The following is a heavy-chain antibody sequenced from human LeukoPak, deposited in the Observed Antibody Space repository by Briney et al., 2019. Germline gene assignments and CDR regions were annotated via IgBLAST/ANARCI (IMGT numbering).Heavy chain of an antibody. V-gene: IGHV4-59*01. CDR1: GGSISSYY. D-gene: IGHD2-2*01. Sequence: PSETLSLTCTVSGGSISSYYWSWVRQPPGKGLEWIGDIYYSGSTNSNPSLKSRVTISVDTSKNQFSLKLSSVTTAHTAVYYCAGVVPAAMAPYYYYGMDVWGQGTTVTVSS. J-gene: IGHJ6*02. CDR3: AGVVPAAMAPYYYYGMDV. CDR2: IYYSGST.